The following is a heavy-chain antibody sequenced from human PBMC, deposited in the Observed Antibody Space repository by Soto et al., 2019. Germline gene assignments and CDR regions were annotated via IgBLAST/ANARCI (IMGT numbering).Heavy chain of an antibody. D-gene: IGHD3-3*01. CDR2: ISSSSSYI. V-gene: IGHV3-21*01. J-gene: IGHJ3*02. CDR1: GSTFSSYS. CDR3: ARDSGVTYDFWSGAQDAFDI. Sequence: GGSLRLSCAASGSTFSSYSMNWVRQAPGKGLEWVSSISSSSSYIYYADSVKGRFTISRDNAKNSLYLQMNSLRAEDTAVYYCARDSGVTYDFWSGAQDAFDIWGQGTMVTVSS.